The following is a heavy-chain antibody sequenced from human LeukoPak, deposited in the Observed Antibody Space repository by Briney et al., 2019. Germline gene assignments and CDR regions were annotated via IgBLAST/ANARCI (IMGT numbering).Heavy chain of an antibody. CDR3: ARGPKGIVVVPAAIKVPFYYYMDV. J-gene: IGHJ6*03. D-gene: IGHD2-2*01. Sequence: SVKVSCKASGGTFSSCAISWVRQAPGQGLEWMGGIIPIFGTANYAQKFQGRVTITADESTSTAYMELSSLRSEDTAVYYCARGPKGIVVVPAAIKVPFYYYMDVWGKGTTVTVSS. CDR2: IIPIFGTA. CDR1: GGTFSSCA. V-gene: IGHV1-69*01.